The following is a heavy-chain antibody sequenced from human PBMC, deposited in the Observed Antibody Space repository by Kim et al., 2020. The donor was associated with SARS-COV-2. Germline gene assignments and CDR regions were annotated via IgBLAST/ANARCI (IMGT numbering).Heavy chain of an antibody. CDR2: ISYDGSNK. CDR1: GFTFSSYG. Sequence: GGSLRLSCAASGFTFSSYGMHWVRQAPGKGLEWVAVISYDGSNKYYADSVKGRFTISRDNSKNTLYLQMNSLRAEDTAVYYCAKSAILEIVPAAIRSEYYYYYGMDVWGQGTTVTVSS. J-gene: IGHJ6*02. V-gene: IGHV3-30*18. CDR3: AKSAILEIVPAAIRSEYYYYYGMDV. D-gene: IGHD2-2*02.